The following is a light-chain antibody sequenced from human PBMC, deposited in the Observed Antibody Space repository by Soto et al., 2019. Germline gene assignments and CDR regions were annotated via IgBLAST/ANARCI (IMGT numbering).Light chain of an antibody. CDR2: EVT. Sequence: QSALTQPGSVSGSPGQSITISCTGTSSDVGGYNYVSWYQQHPGKAPKLMIYEVTNRPSGVSTRFSGSKSGNTASLTISGLQAEDEADYYCSSHAGSINVAFGGGTKLTVL. V-gene: IGLV2-14*01. CDR3: SSHAGSINVA. J-gene: IGLJ2*01. CDR1: SSDVGGYNY.